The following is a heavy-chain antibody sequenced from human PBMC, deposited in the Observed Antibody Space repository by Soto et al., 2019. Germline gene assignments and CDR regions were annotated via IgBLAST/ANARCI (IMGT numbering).Heavy chain of an antibody. CDR2: ISSSSSTI. D-gene: IGHD5-18*01. CDR1: GFTFSSYS. Sequence: PGGSLRLSCAASGFTFSSYSMNWVRQAPGKGLEWVSYISSSSSTIYYADSVKGRFTISRDNAKNSLYLQMNSLRAEDTAVYYCARDGGYSYGYFGDTNWFDPWGQGTLVTVSS. CDR3: ARDGGYSYGYFGDTNWFDP. J-gene: IGHJ5*02. V-gene: IGHV3-48*01.